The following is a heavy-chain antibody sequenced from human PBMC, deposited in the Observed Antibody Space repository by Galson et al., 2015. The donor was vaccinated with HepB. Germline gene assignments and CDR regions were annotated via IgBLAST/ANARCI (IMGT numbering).Heavy chain of an antibody. D-gene: IGHD3-22*01. Sequence: SVKVSCKASGGTFSSYAISWVRQAPGQGLEWMGGIIPIFGTANYAQKFQGRVTITADESTSTAYMELSSLRSEDTAVYYCARGAAAPTYYYDSSGYYSAEYFQHWGQGTLVTVSS. V-gene: IGHV1-69*13. CDR2: IIPIFGTA. J-gene: IGHJ1*01. CDR3: ARGAAAPTYYYDSSGYYSAEYFQH. CDR1: GGTFSSYA.